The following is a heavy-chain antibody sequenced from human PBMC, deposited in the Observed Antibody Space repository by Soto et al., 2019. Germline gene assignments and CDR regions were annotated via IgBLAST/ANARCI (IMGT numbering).Heavy chain of an antibody. CDR1: ADTFSSHA. D-gene: IGHD2-2*01. CDR2: IVPMFGTT. V-gene: IGHV1-69*06. Sequence: QVQLVQSGAEVKKPGSSVKVSCKTSADTFSSHAISWVRQAPGQGLEWMGGIVPMFGTTDYAQKFHGRVTIIADRSTSTVYMELSSLTSDDTAVYYCVRDRGYCSTTSCYFDYWGQGTRVTVSS. J-gene: IGHJ4*02. CDR3: VRDRGYCSTTSCYFDY.